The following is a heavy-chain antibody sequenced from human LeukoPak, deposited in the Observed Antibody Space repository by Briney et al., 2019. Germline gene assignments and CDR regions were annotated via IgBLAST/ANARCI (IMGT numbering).Heavy chain of an antibody. Sequence: SETLSLTCTVSGGSISSSSYYWGWIRQPPGKGLEWIGYIYYSGSTNYNPSLKSRVTISVDTSKNQFSLKLSSVTAADTAVYYCARAQRGYSGYDYFYYYYMDVWGKGTTVTVSS. CDR1: GGSISSSSYY. CDR2: IYYSGST. J-gene: IGHJ6*03. V-gene: IGHV4-61*05. D-gene: IGHD5-12*01. CDR3: ARAQRGYSGYDYFYYYYMDV.